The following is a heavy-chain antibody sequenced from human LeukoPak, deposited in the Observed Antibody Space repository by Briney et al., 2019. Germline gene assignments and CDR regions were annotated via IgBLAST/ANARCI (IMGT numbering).Heavy chain of an antibody. V-gene: IGHV4-39*01. CDR1: GGSISSSSYY. J-gene: IGHJ6*03. CDR3: ARSIAVAGRGDYMDV. CDR2: KYYSGST. Sequence: SETLSLTCTVSGGSISSSSYYWGWIRQPPGKGLEWIGSKYYSGSTYYNPSLKNRVTISVDTSKNQFSLKLSSVTAADTAVYYCARSIAVAGRGDYMDVWGKGTTVTISS. D-gene: IGHD6-19*01.